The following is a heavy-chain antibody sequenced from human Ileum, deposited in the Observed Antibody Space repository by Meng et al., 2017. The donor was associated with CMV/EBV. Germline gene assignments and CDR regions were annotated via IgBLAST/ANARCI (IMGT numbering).Heavy chain of an antibody. CDR3: ARGAKNFWSGYYSEYWLDS. CDR1: GGSISSYY. D-gene: IGHD3-3*01. V-gene: IGHV4-59*01. CDR2: IYNNGRT. Sequence: SETLSLTCTVSGGSISSYYWSWIRQPPGKGLEWIGYIYNNGRTNYNPSLRSRLTISLDTSKNQFSLKLSSVTAADTAVYYCARGAKNFWSGYYSEYWLDSWGQGTLVTVSS. J-gene: IGHJ5*01.